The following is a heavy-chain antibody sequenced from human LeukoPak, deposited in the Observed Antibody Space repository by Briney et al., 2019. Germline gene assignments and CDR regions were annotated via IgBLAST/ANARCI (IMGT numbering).Heavy chain of an antibody. V-gene: IGHV4-38-2*02. CDR3: ARVPHWYFDL. Sequence: SETLSLTCTVSGYSISSGYYWGWIRQPPGKGLEWIGSIYHSGSTYYNPSLKSRVTISVDTSKNQFSLKLSSVTAADTAVYYCARVPHWYFDLWGRGTLVTVSS. CDR1: GYSISSGYY. CDR2: IYHSGST. J-gene: IGHJ2*01.